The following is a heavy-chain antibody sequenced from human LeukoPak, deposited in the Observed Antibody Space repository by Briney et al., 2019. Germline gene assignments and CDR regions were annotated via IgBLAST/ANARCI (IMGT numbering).Heavy chain of an antibody. CDR1: GFTFSSYG. Sequence: GGSLRLSCAASGFTFSSYGMHWVRQAPGKGLEWVAFIRYDGSNKYYADSVKGRFTISRENSKNTLYLQMNSLRAEDTAVYYCAKDVSHSSGWYGDYWGQGTLVTVSS. CDR3: AKDVSHSSGWYGDY. CDR2: IRYDGSNK. D-gene: IGHD6-19*01. V-gene: IGHV3-30*02. J-gene: IGHJ4*02.